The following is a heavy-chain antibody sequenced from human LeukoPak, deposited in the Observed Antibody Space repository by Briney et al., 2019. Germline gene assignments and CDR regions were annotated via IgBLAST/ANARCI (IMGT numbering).Heavy chain of an antibody. D-gene: IGHD6-6*01. CDR2: IKQDGSEK. CDR1: GFTFSSYW. J-gene: IGHJ4*02. CDR3: GRAHRSSGFGVDY. Sequence: GGSLRLSCAASGFTFSSYWMSWVRQAPGKGLEWVANIKQDGSEKQYVGSVKGRFTISRDNAKNSLYLQMNSLRAEDTAVYYCGRAHRSSGFGVDYWGQGTLVTVSS. V-gene: IGHV3-7*01.